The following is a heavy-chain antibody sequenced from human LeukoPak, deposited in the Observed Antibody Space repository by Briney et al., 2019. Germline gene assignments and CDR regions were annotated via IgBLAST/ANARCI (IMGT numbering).Heavy chain of an antibody. D-gene: IGHD6-6*01. J-gene: IGHJ4*01. CDR3: GKERYGSSSVVDY. CDR2: ITGSGDST. V-gene: IGHV3-23*01. CDR1: GFTFSSNA. Sequence: PGGSLRLSCAASGFTFSSNAMNWVRQAPVKGLEWVSGITGSGDSTYYADSVKGRFTISRDNSKNTVYLQMNSLRVEDTAVYHCGKERYGSSSVVDYWGHGTLVTVSS.